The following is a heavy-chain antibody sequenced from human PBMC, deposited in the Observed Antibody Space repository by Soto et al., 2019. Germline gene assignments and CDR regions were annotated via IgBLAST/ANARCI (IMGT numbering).Heavy chain of an antibody. Sequence: ASVKVSCKASGYTFTSYDINWVRQATGQGLEWMGWMNPNSGNTGYAQKFQGRVTMTRNTSISTAYMELSSLRSEDTAVYYCARGGVVAVAGTRDYYYGMDVWGQGTTVTVSS. CDR3: ARGGVVAVAGTRDYYYGMDV. D-gene: IGHD6-19*01. CDR2: MNPNSGNT. V-gene: IGHV1-8*01. J-gene: IGHJ6*02. CDR1: GYTFTSYD.